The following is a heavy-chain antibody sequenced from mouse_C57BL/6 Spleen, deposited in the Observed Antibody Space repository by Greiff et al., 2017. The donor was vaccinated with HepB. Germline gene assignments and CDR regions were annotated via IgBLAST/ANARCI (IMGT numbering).Heavy chain of an antibody. D-gene: IGHD2-5*01. CDR1: GYTFTGYW. CDR2: ILPGSGST. CDR3: ARRFYYSNYGGYAMDY. Sequence: QVQLKQSGAELMKPGASVKLSCKATGYTFTGYWIEWVKQRPGHGLEWIGEILPGSGSTNYNEKFKGKATFTADTSSNTAYMQLSSLTTEDSAIYYCARRFYYSNYGGYAMDYWGQGTSVTVSS. J-gene: IGHJ4*01. V-gene: IGHV1-9*01.